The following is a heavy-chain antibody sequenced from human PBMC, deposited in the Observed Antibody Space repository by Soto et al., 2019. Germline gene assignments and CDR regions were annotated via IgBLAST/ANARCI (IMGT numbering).Heavy chain of an antibody. CDR3: ARDGALGENYYDYGMDV. J-gene: IGHJ6*02. CDR1: GYTFTNYG. V-gene: IGHV1-18*01. D-gene: IGHD3-16*01. CDR2: ISAYNGNT. Sequence: QVQLVQSGAEVKKPGASVKVSCKASGYTFTNYGISWVRQAPGQGLERMGWISAYNGNTNYAQKVQGRVTLTTDTYTSTAYMELRSLRSADAAVYYCARDGALGENYYDYGMDVWGQGTTVTVSS.